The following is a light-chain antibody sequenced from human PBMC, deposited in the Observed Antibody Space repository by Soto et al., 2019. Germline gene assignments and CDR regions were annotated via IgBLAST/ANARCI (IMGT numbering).Light chain of an antibody. V-gene: IGKV3-15*01. CDR1: QSVSSN. Sequence: EIVMTQSPATLSVSPGERATLSCRASQSVSSNLAWYQQEPGQAPRLLIYGASTRATGIPARFSGSGSGTEFTPTTSSLQSEGFAVYFCQQYNNWPPWTFGQGTKVDIK. CDR2: GAS. CDR3: QQYNNWPPWT. J-gene: IGKJ1*01.